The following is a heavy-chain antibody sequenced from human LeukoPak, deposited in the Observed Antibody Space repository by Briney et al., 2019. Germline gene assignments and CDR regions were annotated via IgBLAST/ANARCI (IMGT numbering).Heavy chain of an antibody. V-gene: IGHV4-59*08. D-gene: IGHD2-15*01. CDR1: GGSISSYY. CDR3: ARHHDIVVAFDP. J-gene: IGHJ5*02. CDR2: IYYRGST. Sequence: SETLSLTCTVSGGSISSYYWSWIRQPPGKGLEWIGYIYYRGSTNYNPSLKSRVTISVDTSKNQFSLKLSSVTAADTAVYYCARHHDIVVAFDPWGQGTLVTVSS.